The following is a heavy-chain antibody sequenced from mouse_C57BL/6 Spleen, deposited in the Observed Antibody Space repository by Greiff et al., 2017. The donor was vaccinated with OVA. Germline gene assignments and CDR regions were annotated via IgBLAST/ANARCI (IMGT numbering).Heavy chain of an antibody. CDR2: TFYSGIN. J-gene: IGHJ4*01. CDR1: GFSINSDCY. V-gene: IGHV3-3*01. CDR3: ARGYYYGSSYDYAMDY. Sequence: DVHLVESGPSLVRPSQTLSLTCTVTGFSINSDCYWIWIRQFPGNKLEYIGYTFYSGINYYNPSLESRTYITRDTSKNQFSLKLSSVTTEDTATYYCARGYYYGSSYDYAMDYWGQGTSVTVSS. D-gene: IGHD1-1*01.